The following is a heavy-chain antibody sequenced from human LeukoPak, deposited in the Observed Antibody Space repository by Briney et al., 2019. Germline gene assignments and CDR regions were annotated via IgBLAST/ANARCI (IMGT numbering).Heavy chain of an antibody. D-gene: IGHD1-1*01. CDR3: TRRRAGRLYNWFDP. Sequence: SETLSLTCTVSGGSINSYYWSWIRQPPGRGLEWIASFYYGGSTYYNPSLKSRVTISADTSKNQVSLKLRSVTAADTALYYCTRRRAGRLYNWFDPWGQGTLVTVSS. J-gene: IGHJ5*02. CDR2: FYYGGST. V-gene: IGHV4-59*04. CDR1: GGSINSYY.